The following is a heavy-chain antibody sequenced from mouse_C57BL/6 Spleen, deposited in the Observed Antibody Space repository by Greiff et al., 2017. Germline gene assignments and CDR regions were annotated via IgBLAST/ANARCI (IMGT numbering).Heavy chain of an antibody. D-gene: IGHD1-1*01. V-gene: IGHV1-80*01. CDR2: IYPGDGDT. Sequence: QVQLQQSGAELVKPGASVKISCKASGYAFSSYWMNWVKQRPGKGLEWIGQIYPGDGDTNYNGKLKGKATLTADKSSSTAYMQLSSLTSEDSAVYFCARCGSSSAWFAYWGQGTLVTVSA. CDR3: ARCGSSSAWFAY. J-gene: IGHJ3*01. CDR1: GYAFSSYW.